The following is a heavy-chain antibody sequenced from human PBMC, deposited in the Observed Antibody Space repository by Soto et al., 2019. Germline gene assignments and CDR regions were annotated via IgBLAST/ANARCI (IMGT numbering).Heavy chain of an antibody. CDR1: GYTFTGYY. Sequence: ASVKVSCKASGYTFTGYYMHWVRQAPGQGLEWMGWINPNSGGTNYAQKFQGRVTMTRDTSISTAYMELSRLRSDDTAVYYCAADYYDSSGYYFGYWGQGTLVTVSS. CDR2: INPNSGGT. J-gene: IGHJ4*02. D-gene: IGHD3-22*01. CDR3: AADYYDSSGYYFGY. V-gene: IGHV1-2*02.